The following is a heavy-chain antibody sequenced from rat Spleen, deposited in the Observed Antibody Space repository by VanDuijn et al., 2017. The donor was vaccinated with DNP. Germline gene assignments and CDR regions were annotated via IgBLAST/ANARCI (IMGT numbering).Heavy chain of an antibody. CDR1: GFTFNNYW. Sequence: EVQLVESGGDLVQPGRSLKLSCVASGFTFNNYWMTWIRQVPGKGLEWVASITSSGGSTYYPDSVKGRFTISRDNAKNTLYLQMNSLRSEDTATYYCARALNYGSHAMDAWGQGTSVTVSS. J-gene: IGHJ4*01. D-gene: IGHD1-3*01. V-gene: IGHV5-31*01. CDR2: ITSSGGST. CDR3: ARALNYGSHAMDA.